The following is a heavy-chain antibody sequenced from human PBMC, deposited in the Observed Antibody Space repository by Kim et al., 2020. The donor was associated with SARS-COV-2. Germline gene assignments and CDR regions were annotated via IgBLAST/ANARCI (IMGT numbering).Heavy chain of an antibody. V-gene: IGHV3-66*01. J-gene: IGHJ4*02. D-gene: IGHD5-12*01. Sequence: YYAHSVKGRFTISRDNSKNTLYLQMNSLRAEDTAVYYCVSGDDSQYYFDYWGQGTLVTVSS. CDR3: VSGDDSQYYFDY.